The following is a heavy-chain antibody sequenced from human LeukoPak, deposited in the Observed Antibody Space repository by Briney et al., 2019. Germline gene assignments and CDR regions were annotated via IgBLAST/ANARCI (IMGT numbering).Heavy chain of an antibody. CDR3: ARGPAVLRYFDWLTASSYYYGMDV. V-gene: IGHV1-8*01. Sequence: ASVKVCCKASGYTFTSYDINWVRQATGQGLEWMGWMNPNSGNTGYAQKFQGRVTMTRNTSISTAYMELSSLRSEDTAVYYCARGPAVLRYFDWLTASSYYYGMDVWGQGTTVTVSS. J-gene: IGHJ6*02. CDR2: MNPNSGNT. CDR1: GYTFTSYD. D-gene: IGHD3-9*01.